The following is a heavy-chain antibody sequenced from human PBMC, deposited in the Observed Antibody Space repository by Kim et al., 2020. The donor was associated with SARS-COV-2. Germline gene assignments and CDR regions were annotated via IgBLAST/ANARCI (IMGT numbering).Heavy chain of an antibody. V-gene: IGHV3-30*02. Sequence: VKGRFTISRDNSKNTLYLQMNSQRAEDTAVYYCAKEGYSSSPDCDYFDYWGQGTLVTVSS. J-gene: IGHJ4*02. CDR3: AKEGYSSSPDCDYFDY. D-gene: IGHD6-13*01.